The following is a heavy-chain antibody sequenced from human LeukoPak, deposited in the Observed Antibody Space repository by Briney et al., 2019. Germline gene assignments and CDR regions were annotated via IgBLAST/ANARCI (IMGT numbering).Heavy chain of an antibody. D-gene: IGHD3-22*01. CDR1: GGSVRGGTYF. CDR2: IFYTGST. V-gene: IGHV4-61*01. J-gene: IGHJ3*01. Sequence: SETLSLTCTVSGGSVRGGTYFWTWIRQPPGKGLEWLGYIFYTGSTNYNPSLKRRVTISLDTTKNQFSLMLRSVTAADTAVYYYVRETTTEYYDSSGYYRQTEAFDAWGQGTMVTVSS. CDR3: VRETTTEYYDSSGYYRQTEAFDA.